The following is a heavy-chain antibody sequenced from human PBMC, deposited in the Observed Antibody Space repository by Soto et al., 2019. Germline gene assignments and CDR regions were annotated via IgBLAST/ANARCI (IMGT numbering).Heavy chain of an antibody. CDR3: ARDMGNPGGYFDY. J-gene: IGHJ4*02. Sequence: QVQLQESGPGLVKPSQTLSLTCTFSGGSISSGGYSWSWIRQHPGKGLEWIGYIYYSGSTYYNPSLKSRVTRSVDTSKHQFSLKLSSVTAADTAVYYCARDMGNPGGYFDYWGQGTLVTVSS. CDR2: IYYSGST. D-gene: IGHD7-27*01. V-gene: IGHV4-31*03. CDR1: GGSISSGGYS.